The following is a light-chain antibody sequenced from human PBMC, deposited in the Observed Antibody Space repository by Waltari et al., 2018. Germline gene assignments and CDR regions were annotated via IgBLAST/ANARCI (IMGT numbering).Light chain of an antibody. Sequence: DIVMTQSPDSLAVSLGERATINCKSSQTVLDSSNNRNYLAWYQQKPGQPPKLLIYLAASRESGVPARFSGRGSGTDFTLTITSLQAEDVAVYYCQQYYSPPPLFTFGPGTKVDIK. CDR1: QTVLDSSNNRNY. J-gene: IGKJ3*01. V-gene: IGKV4-1*01. CDR3: QQYYSPPPLFT. CDR2: LAA.